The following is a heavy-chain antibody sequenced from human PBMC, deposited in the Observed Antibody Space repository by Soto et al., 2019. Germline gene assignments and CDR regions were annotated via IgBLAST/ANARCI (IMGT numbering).Heavy chain of an antibody. J-gene: IGHJ3*02. V-gene: IGHV4-34*01. CDR2: INHSGST. D-gene: IGHD3-10*01. CDR3: ARGRPLLLWFGDHMRGAFDI. Sequence: QVQLQQWGAGLLKPSETLSLTCAVYGGSFSGYYWSWIRQPPGKGLEWIGEINHSGSTNYNPSLKSRVTISVDTSKHQFSLKLSSVTAADTAVYYCARGRPLLLWFGDHMRGAFDIWGQGTMVTVSS. CDR1: GGSFSGYY.